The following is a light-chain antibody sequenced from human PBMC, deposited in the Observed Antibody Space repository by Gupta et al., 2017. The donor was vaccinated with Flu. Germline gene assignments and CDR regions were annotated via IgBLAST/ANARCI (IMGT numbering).Light chain of an antibody. V-gene: IGLV1-44*01. CDR2: SDN. Sequence: RVTISCAGNRSNIGGNTVNWCQQHPGAAPKLLIYSDNTRRPGVPDRFSGAKYATSAALANSGLQAEDEAAYYCSAGYGSRNGWVFGGGTKLTVL. CDR1: RSNIGGNT. CDR3: SAGYGSRNGWV. J-gene: IGLJ3*02.